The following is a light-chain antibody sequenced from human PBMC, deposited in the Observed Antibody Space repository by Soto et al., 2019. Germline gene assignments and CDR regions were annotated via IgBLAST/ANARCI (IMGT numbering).Light chain of an antibody. Sequence: QSVLTQPASSSATPGQRVTISCFGSVSNIGNSFVYWYQQLPGTAPKLLIYRNNQRPSGVPDRFSGSKSGTSASLAISGLRSEDEADYYCAAWDDSLSGYVFGIGTKVTVL. J-gene: IGLJ1*01. CDR3: AAWDDSLSGYV. V-gene: IGLV1-47*01. CDR1: VSNIGNSF. CDR2: RNN.